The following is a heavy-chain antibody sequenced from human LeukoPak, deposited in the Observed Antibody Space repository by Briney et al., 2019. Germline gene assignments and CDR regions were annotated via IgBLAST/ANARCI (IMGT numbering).Heavy chain of an antibody. CDR1: GYTFTSYG. J-gene: IGHJ4*02. Sequence: ASVEVSCKASGYTFTSYGISWVRQAPGQGLEWMGWISAYNGNTNYAQKLQGRVTMTTDTSTSTAYMELRSLRSDDTAVYYCARDGYYDSSGYSPHWGQGTLVTVSS. CDR2: ISAYNGNT. D-gene: IGHD3-22*01. V-gene: IGHV1-18*01. CDR3: ARDGYYDSSGYSPH.